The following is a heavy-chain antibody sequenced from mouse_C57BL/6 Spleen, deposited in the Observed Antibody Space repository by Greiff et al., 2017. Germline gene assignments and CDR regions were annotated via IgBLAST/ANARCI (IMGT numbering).Heavy chain of an antibody. D-gene: IGHD2-3*01. J-gene: IGHJ4*01. CDR3: ARGIYDCYSRRYAMDY. Sequence: VQLQQSVAELVRPGASVKLSCTASGFNFKNTYMHWVKQRPEQGLEWIGRIDPANGNTKYAPKFQGKATLTVETSSNTAYLQLSSLTSEDTAIYYGARGIYDCYSRRYAMDYWGQGTPVTVSA. CDR2: IDPANGNT. V-gene: IGHV14-3*01. CDR1: GFNFKNTY.